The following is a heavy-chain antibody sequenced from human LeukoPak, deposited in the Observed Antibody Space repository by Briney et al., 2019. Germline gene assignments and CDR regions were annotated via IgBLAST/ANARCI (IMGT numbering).Heavy chain of an antibody. D-gene: IGHD3-16*02. CDR2: ISSSSSYI. CDR1: GFTFSSYS. V-gene: IGHV3-21*01. Sequence: GGSLRLSCAASGFTFSSYSMNWVRQAPGKGLEWVSSISSSSSYIYYADSVKGRFTISRDNAKNSLYLQMNSLRAEDTAVYYCARDLSGGRMITFGGVTVASRELDYWGQGTLVTVSS. CDR3: ARDLSGGRMITFGGVTVASRELDY. J-gene: IGHJ4*02.